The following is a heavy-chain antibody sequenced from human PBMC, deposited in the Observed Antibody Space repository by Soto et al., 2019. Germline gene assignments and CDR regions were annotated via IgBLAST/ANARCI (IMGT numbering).Heavy chain of an antibody. CDR2: INAGNGNT. Sequence: QVQLVQSGAEVKKPGASVKVSCKASGYTFTSYAMHWVRQAPGQRLEWMGWINAGNGNTKYSQKFQGRVTITRDTSASTAYMELSSLRSEDTAVYYCARGGIVLMVYANHPIDYWGQGTLVTVSS. CDR3: ARGGIVLMVYANHPIDY. D-gene: IGHD2-8*01. J-gene: IGHJ4*02. CDR1: GYTFTSYA. V-gene: IGHV1-3*01.